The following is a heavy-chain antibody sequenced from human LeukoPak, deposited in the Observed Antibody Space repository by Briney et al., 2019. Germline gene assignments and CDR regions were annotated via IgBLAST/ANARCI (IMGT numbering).Heavy chain of an antibody. D-gene: IGHD3-22*01. Sequence: GGSLRLSCAASGLTVSSNYMSWVRQTPGKGLEWVSVIYSGGNTCYADSVKGRFTISRDNSKNTLYLQMNSLRAEDTAVYYCAKNSYHTSGYPSYFDYWGQGTLVTVSS. V-gene: IGHV3-53*01. CDR2: IYSGGNT. CDR3: AKNSYHTSGYPSYFDY. CDR1: GLTVSSNY. J-gene: IGHJ4*02.